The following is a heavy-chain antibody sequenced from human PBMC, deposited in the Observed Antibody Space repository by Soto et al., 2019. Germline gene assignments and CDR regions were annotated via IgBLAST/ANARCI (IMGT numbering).Heavy chain of an antibody. CDR1: GGTFSSYS. D-gene: IGHD3-16*01. CDR3: AREGDTREGRGVFFS. V-gene: IGHV1-69*06. Sequence: SVKVSCKASGGTFSSYSFSWVRQAPGQGLEWMGGITPIFGTVHYAQNFRGRVTITADKSTSIVHMELSSLRSGDTAVFYCAREGDTREGRGVFFSWGQGTLVTVS. CDR2: ITPIFGTV. J-gene: IGHJ5*02.